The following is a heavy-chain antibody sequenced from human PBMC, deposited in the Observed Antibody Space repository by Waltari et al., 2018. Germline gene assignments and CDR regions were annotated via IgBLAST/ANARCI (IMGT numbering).Heavy chain of an antibody. CDR3: AREATMREYFDY. V-gene: IGHV3-30*04. CDR2: ISYDGVIK. Sequence: QVQLVESGGGVLQPGRSLRVSCAASGFNFHGYPMNWVRQARGQGLEWVAFISYDGVIKNYADSVKGRFTISRDNSKNTVYLQMSSLTSADTAVYFCAREATMREYFDYWGQGALVTVSS. J-gene: IGHJ4*02. D-gene: IGHD5-12*01. CDR1: GFNFHGYP.